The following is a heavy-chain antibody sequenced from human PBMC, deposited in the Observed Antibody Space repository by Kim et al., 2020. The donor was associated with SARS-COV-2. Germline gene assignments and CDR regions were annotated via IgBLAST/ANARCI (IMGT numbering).Heavy chain of an antibody. D-gene: IGHD1-26*01. CDR1: GFTFSSYG. J-gene: IGHJ3*02. Sequence: GGSLRLSCAASGFTFSSYGMHWVRQAPGKGLEWVAVISYDGSNKYYADSVKGRFTISRDNSKNTLYLQMNSLRAEDTAVYYCAKGKLGARGAFDIWGQGTMVTVSS. CDR2: ISYDGSNK. CDR3: AKGKLGARGAFDI. V-gene: IGHV3-30*18.